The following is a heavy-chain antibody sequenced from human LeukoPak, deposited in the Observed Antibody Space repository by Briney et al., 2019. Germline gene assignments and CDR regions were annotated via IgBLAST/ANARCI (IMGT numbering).Heavy chain of an antibody. V-gene: IGHV4-34*01. CDR2: INHSGST. CDR3: ARDPGALTYYYYMDV. CDR1: GGSSSGYY. J-gene: IGHJ6*03. Sequence: SETLSLTCAVYGGSSSGYYWSWIRQPPWKGLEWIGEINHSGSTNYNPSLKSRVTISVDTSKNQFSLKLSSVTAADTAVYYCARDPGALTYYYYMDVWGKGTTVTVSS. D-gene: IGHD1-26*01.